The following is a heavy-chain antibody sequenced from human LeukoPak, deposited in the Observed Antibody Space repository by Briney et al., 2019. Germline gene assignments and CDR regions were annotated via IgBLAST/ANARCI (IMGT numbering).Heavy chain of an antibody. V-gene: IGHV1-8*02. CDR3: ARGPVEAVFGVSTED. D-gene: IGHD3-10*02. CDR1: GGTFSSYA. Sequence: ASVRVSCKASGGTFSSYAISWVRQAPGQGLEWMGWMNPSSGNTGYAQRFQGRVSMTRDTSISTAYMELSSLRSEDTAVYYCARGPVEAVFGVSTEDWGQGTTVTVSS. CDR2: MNPSSGNT. J-gene: IGHJ6*02.